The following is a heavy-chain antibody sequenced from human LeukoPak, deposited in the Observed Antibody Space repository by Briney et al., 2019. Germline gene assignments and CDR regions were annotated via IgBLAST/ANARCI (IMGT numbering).Heavy chain of an antibody. Sequence: ASVKVSCKASGYTFTGYYMHWVRQAPGQGLEWMGWINPNSGGTNYAQKFQGRVTMTRDTSISTAYMELSRLRSDDTAVYYCARDLGYCSGGSCHEYDYWGQGTLVTVSS. CDR2: INPNSGGT. J-gene: IGHJ4*02. CDR1: GYTFTGYY. V-gene: IGHV1-2*02. CDR3: ARDLGYCSGGSCHEYDY. D-gene: IGHD2-15*01.